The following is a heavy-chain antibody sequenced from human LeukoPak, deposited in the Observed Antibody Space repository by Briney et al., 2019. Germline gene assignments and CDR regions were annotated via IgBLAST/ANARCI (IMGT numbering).Heavy chain of an antibody. V-gene: IGHV3-33*03. Sequence: GGSLRLSCATSGFTFDKYGIHWVRQAPGKGLEWVAVIWHDGSRTHYADSVEGRFTISRDNSKDTAFLQMSSLTVEDTAVYYCAGTISTGAGIDSCGQGTLVIVSS. CDR3: AGTISTGAGIDS. CDR1: GFTFDKYG. CDR2: IWHDGSRT. J-gene: IGHJ4*02. D-gene: IGHD1-26*01.